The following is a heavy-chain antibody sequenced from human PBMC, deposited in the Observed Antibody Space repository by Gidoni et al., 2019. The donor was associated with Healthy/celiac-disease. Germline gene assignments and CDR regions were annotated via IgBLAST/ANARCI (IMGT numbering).Heavy chain of an antibody. D-gene: IGHD4-17*01. J-gene: IGHJ3*02. CDR2: INSDGSST. Sequence: EVQLVESGGGLVQPGGSLRLSCAASGFTFSSYWMHWVRQARGKGLVWVSRINSDGSSTSYADSVKGRFTISRDNAKNTLYLQMNSLRAEDTAVYYCARLETVTLGAFDIWGQGTMVTVSS. V-gene: IGHV3-74*01. CDR3: ARLETVTLGAFDI. CDR1: GFTFSSYW.